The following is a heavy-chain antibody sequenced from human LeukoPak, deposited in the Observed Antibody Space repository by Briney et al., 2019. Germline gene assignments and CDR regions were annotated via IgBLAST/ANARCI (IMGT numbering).Heavy chain of an antibody. V-gene: IGHV3-21*01. CDR1: GFTFSSYS. CDR3: ARDPIGRLYYYYMDV. D-gene: IGHD2-15*01. CDR2: ISSSSSYI. Sequence: GGSLRLSCAASGFTFSSYSMNWVRQAPGKGLEWVSSISSSSSYIYYADSVKGRFTISRDNAKNSLYLQMNSLRAEDTAVYYCARDPIGRLYYYYMDVWGKGTTATVSS. J-gene: IGHJ6*03.